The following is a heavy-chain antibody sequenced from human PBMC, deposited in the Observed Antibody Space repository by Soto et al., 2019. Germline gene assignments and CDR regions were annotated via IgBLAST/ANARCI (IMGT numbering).Heavy chain of an antibody. V-gene: IGHV3-74*03. Sequence: EVQLVESGGGLVQPGGSLRLSCAASGFTFSDYWMNWVRQAPGKGLVWVSQIKGDGSNIKYADSVKGRFTISRDNAKNTLYLQMNSLRAEDTAVYYCARDNSGPIMFEYWGQGNLVTVSS. CDR3: ARDNSGPIMFEY. CDR1: GFTFSDYW. D-gene: IGHD6-19*01. CDR2: IKGDGSNI. J-gene: IGHJ4*02.